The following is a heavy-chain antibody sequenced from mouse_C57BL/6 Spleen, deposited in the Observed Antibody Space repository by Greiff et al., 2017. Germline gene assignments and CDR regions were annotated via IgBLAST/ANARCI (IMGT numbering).Heavy chain of an antibody. D-gene: IGHD1-1*01. CDR1: GYTFTSYW. CDR2: IYPGSGST. V-gene: IGHV1-55*01. J-gene: IGHJ2*01. Sequence: VQLQQPGAELVKPGASVKMSCKASGYTFTSYWITWVKQRPGQGLEWIGDIYPGSGSTNYNEKFKRKATLTVDTSSSPAYMQLSSLTSEDSAVYYCARGNPYYGSSFDYWGQGTTLTVSS. CDR3: ARGNPYYGSSFDY.